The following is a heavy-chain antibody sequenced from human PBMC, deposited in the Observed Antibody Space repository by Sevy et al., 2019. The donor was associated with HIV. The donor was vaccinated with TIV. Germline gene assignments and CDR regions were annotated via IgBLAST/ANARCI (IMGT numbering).Heavy chain of an antibody. J-gene: IGHJ5*02. CDR1: GGSVSSGSYY. D-gene: IGHD1-1*01. CDR3: ARGHFNWNDVGRFDP. V-gene: IGHV4-61*01. Sequence: SETLSLTCTVSGGSVSSGSYYWSWIRQPPGKGLEWIGYIYYSGSTNYNPSLKSRVTISVDTSKNQFSLKLSSVTAADTAVYYCARGHFNWNDVGRFDPWGQGTLVTVSS. CDR2: IYYSGST.